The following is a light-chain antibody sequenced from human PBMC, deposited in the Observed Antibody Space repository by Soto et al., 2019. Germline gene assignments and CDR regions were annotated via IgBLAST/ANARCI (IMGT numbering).Light chain of an antibody. CDR2: DNN. Sequence: QSVLTQPPSVSAAPGQKVTISCSGSSSNIGNNYVSWYQQLPGTAPTLLIYDNNKRPSGIPDRFSGSKSGTSATLGITGLQTGDEADYYCGTWDSSLSGGVFGGGTKVTVL. J-gene: IGLJ3*02. V-gene: IGLV1-51*01. CDR3: GTWDSSLSGGV. CDR1: SSNIGNNY.